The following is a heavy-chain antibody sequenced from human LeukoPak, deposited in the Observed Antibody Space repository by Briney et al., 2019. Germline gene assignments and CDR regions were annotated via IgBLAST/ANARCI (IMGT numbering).Heavy chain of an antibody. CDR3: ARGQLLVYDIFASHRGKSTYYFDY. CDR2: MYYSGST. CDR1: GGSISSSSYY. D-gene: IGHD2-2*01. V-gene: IGHV4-39*01. Sequence: SETLSLTCTVSGGSISSSSYYWGWIRQPPGKGLEWIGSMYYSGSTYYNPSLKSRVTISVDTSKNQFSLKLSSVTAADTAVYYCARGQLLVYDIFASHRGKSTYYFDYWGQGTLVTVSS. J-gene: IGHJ4*02.